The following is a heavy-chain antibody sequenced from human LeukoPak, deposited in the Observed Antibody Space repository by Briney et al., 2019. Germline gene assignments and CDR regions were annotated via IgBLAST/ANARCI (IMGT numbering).Heavy chain of an antibody. CDR2: IYYGGIT. J-gene: IGHJ1*01. CDR3: ASGYTSTWYLVLAY. D-gene: IGHD6-13*01. CDR1: GDSISTSNYY. V-gene: IGHV4-39*07. Sequence: SETLSLACTVSGDSISTSNYYWAWIRQPPGKGLEWIGSIYYGGITYYNASLKSRVTTSLDTSKNQLSLKVNSVTAADTAVYYCASGYTSTWYLVLAYWGQGTLVTVSS.